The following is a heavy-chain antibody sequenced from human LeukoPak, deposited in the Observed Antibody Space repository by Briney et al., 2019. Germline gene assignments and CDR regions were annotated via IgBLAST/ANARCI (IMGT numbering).Heavy chain of an antibody. Sequence: PSETLSLTCSVSGGSISSGPYFWSWIRQPPGKGLEWIGYIYYSGSTNYNPSLKSRVTISVDTSKSQFSLKLSSVTAADTAVYYCARDSPDYGVYPDAFDIWGQGTMVTVSS. V-gene: IGHV4-61*01. CDR3: ARDSPDYGVYPDAFDI. D-gene: IGHD4-17*01. CDR1: GGSISSGPYF. J-gene: IGHJ3*02. CDR2: IYYSGST.